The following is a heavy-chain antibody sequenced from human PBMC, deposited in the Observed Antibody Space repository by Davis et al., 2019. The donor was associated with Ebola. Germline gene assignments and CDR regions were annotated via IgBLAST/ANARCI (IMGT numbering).Heavy chain of an antibody. Sequence: ASVKVSCKASGYTFTGYYMQWVRRAPGQGLEWMGRINPYNGGTNYAQKFQGRVTMTRDTSTSTVYMELGSLRSEDTALYYCARGRHIDAYFLLAFDNWGQGTMVTVSS. V-gene: IGHV1-2*06. CDR2: INPYNGGT. CDR1: GYTFTGYY. CDR3: ARGRHIDAYFLLAFDN. D-gene: IGHD3-16*01. J-gene: IGHJ3*02.